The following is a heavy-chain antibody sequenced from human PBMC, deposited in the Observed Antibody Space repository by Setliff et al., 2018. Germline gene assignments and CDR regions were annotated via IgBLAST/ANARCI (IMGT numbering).Heavy chain of an antibody. CDR1: GFTFSDHY. J-gene: IGHJ4*02. V-gene: IGHV3-48*01. D-gene: IGHD4-17*01. Sequence: GGSLRLSCAASGFTFSDHYMDWVRQAPGKGLEWVGRISSSSHIISYADSVKGRFTISRDNAKNSLTLQMNSLRVEDTAVYYCSRDLQGSGDYVVDYWGQGTLVTVSS. CDR3: SRDLQGSGDYVVDY. CDR2: ISSSSHII.